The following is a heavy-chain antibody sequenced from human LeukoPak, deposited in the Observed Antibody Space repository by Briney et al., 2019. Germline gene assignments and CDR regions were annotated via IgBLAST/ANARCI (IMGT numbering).Heavy chain of an antibody. D-gene: IGHD1-26*01. Sequence: GGSLRLSSVASAFIFSSYAMHWVSQAPGKGLVWVAFIRYDGSDKYYAESVKGRFTISRDNSKNTLYLLMNSLRAEDTAVYYCAKALSGSPPKPFDYWGQGTLVTVSS. CDR3: AKALSGSPPKPFDY. V-gene: IGHV3-30*02. CDR2: IRYDGSDK. J-gene: IGHJ4*02. CDR1: AFIFSSYA.